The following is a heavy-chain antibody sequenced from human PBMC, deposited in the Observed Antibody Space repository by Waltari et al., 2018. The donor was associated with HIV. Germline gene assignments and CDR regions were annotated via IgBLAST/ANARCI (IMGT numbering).Heavy chain of an antibody. CDR3: AKEGIIVITDAFDI. Sequence: EVQLLESGGGLVQPGGSLRLSCAASGFTFSNYAMSWVPQAPGKGLEWVSSISGSGGSTYYADSVKGRFTVSRDNSKDTLFLQMNSLRAEDTALYYCAKEGIIVITDAFDIWGQGTMVIVSS. CDR2: ISGSGGST. D-gene: IGHD3-22*01. J-gene: IGHJ3*02. CDR1: GFTFSNYA. V-gene: IGHV3-23*01.